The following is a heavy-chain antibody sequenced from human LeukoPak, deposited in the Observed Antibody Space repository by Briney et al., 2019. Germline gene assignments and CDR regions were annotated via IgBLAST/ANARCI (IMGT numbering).Heavy chain of an antibody. CDR2: INHSGST. D-gene: IGHD1-20*01. J-gene: IGHJ4*02. CDR1: GGPISSYY. CDR3: ARGRGITGTTWNY. V-gene: IGHV4-34*01. Sequence: SETLSLTCTVSGGPISSYYWSWIRQPPGKGLEWIGEINHSGSTNYNPSLKSRVTISVDTSKNQFSLKLSSVTAADTAVYYCARGRGITGTTWNYWGQGTLVTVSS.